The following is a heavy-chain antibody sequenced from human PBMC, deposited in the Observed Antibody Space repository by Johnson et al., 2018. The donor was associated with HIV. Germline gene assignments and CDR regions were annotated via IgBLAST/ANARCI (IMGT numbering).Heavy chain of an antibody. CDR3: ARVTRYNWNSDAFDI. J-gene: IGHJ3*02. Sequence: QLVESGGGVVRPGGSLRLSCAASGFTFGDYGMSWVRQVPGKGLEWVSGINWNGGSTGYADSVKGRFTISRDNAKNSLYLQMNSLRAEETALYYCARVTRYNWNSDAFDIWGQGTMVTVSS. D-gene: IGHD1-1*01. CDR1: GFTFGDYG. V-gene: IGHV3-20*04. CDR2: INWNGGST.